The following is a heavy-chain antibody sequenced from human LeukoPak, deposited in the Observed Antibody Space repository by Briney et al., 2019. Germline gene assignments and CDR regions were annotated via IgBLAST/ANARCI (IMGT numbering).Heavy chain of an antibody. J-gene: IGHJ4*02. D-gene: IGHD2-15*01. Sequence: GGSLRLSCAASGFTSSHYGMSWVRQAPGKVLEWVSGISGSGGSTYYADSVKGRFTISRDNSKNTVYLQMNSLRAEDTAVYYCAKGHKDIVVVADTSFDYWGQGILVTVSS. CDR3: AKGHKDIVVVADTSFDY. CDR2: ISGSGGST. CDR1: GFTSSHYG. V-gene: IGHV3-23*01.